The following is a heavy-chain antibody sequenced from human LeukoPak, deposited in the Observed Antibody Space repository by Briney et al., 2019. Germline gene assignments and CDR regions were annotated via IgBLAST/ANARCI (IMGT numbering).Heavy chain of an antibody. D-gene: IGHD3-9*01. Sequence: SETLSLTCTVSGGSISSYYWSWIRQPPGKGLEWIGYIYYSGSTNYNPSLKSRVTISVDTSKNQFSLKLSSVTAADTAVYYCARGVNPKLRYFDWLHHYYFDYWGQGTLVTVSS. CDR2: IYYSGST. CDR3: ARGVNPKLRYFDWLHHYYFDY. CDR1: GGSISSYY. J-gene: IGHJ4*02. V-gene: IGHV4-59*01.